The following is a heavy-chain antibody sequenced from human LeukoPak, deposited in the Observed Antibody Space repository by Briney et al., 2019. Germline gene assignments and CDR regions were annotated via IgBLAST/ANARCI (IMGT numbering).Heavy chain of an antibody. CDR3: ARGSPSLRRDYDSPQIDY. Sequence: PEASVKVSCKASGGTFSSYAISWVRQAPGQGLEWMGGIIPIFGTANYAQKFQGRVTMTRNTSISTASMVLTSLRSADAAVYSCARGSPSLRRDYDSPQIDYWGQGTLVTVSS. CDR2: IIPIFGTA. J-gene: IGHJ4*02. D-gene: IGHD3-22*01. V-gene: IGHV1-69*05. CDR1: GGTFSSYA.